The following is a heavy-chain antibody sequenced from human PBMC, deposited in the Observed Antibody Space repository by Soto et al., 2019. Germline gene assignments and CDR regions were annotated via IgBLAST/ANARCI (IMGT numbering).Heavy chain of an antibody. Sequence: SETLSLTCTVSGGSISSYYWSWIRQPPGKGLEWIGYIYYSGSTNYNPSLKSRVTISVDTSKNQFSLKLSSVTAADTAVDYCARGVANCGSKGAFDIWGQGTMVTVSS. V-gene: IGHV4-59*01. J-gene: IGHJ3*02. CDR1: GGSISSYY. CDR3: ARGVANCGSKGAFDI. D-gene: IGHD7-27*01. CDR2: IYYSGST.